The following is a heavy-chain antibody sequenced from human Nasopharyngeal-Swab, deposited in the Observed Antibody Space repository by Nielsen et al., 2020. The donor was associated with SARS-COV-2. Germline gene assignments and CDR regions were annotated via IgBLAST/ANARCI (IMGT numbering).Heavy chain of an antibody. CDR3: ARGYGSFPYYFDH. V-gene: IGHV4-39*01. CDR1: GGSVSTTSYS. Sequence: SETLSLTCPVSGGSVSTTSYSWGWIRQPPGKGLEWIGTVYNSGSTYYNPSLKSRVTISVDTSKNQFSLKLNSVTATDTAVYYCARGYGSFPYYFDHWGQGTLVTVSS. J-gene: IGHJ4*02. CDR2: VYNSGST. D-gene: IGHD1-26*01.